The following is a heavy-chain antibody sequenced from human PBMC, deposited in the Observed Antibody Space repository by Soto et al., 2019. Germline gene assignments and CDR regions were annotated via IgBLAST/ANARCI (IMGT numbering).Heavy chain of an antibody. V-gene: IGHV3-7*03. CDR1: GFTFSNFW. CDR2: INQDGSEK. J-gene: IGHJ4*02. D-gene: IGHD4-17*01. Sequence: EVHLVESGGGLVQPGGSLRLSCEASGFTFSNFWMSWVRQAPGKGLEWVAHINQDGSEKNYVDSVKGRFIISRDNAKNSLSLQMNGPRAEDTAVYYCATNTVTKVDDFWGQGTLVTVSS. CDR3: ATNTVTKVDDF.